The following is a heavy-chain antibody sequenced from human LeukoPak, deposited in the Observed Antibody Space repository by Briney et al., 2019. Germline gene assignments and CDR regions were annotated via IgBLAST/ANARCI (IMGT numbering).Heavy chain of an antibody. J-gene: IGHJ3*02. CDR2: INAGNGNT. CDR1: GYTFTKYA. CDR3: AREACSSTRCYDLAFDI. V-gene: IGHV1-3*01. D-gene: IGHD2-2*01. Sequence: ASVTVSCKASGYTFTKYAMHWVRQAPGQTLEWMAWINAGNGNTKYSQKFQGRVTITRDTSARIAYMELSSLRSEDTAVYYCAREACSSTRCYDLAFDIWGQGTMVTVSS.